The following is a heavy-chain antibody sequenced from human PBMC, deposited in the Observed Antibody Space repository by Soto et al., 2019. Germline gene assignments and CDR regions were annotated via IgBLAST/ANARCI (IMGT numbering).Heavy chain of an antibody. CDR2: IIPIFGTA. CDR1: GGTFSSYA. J-gene: IGHJ4*02. D-gene: IGHD6-13*01. Sequence: APVKVSCKASGGTFSSYAISGVRQAPGQGLEWMGGIIPIFGTANYAQKFQGRVTITADESTSTAYMELSSLRSEDTAVYYCARDQGIAAAVPYFDYWGQGTLVTVSS. V-gene: IGHV1-69*13. CDR3: ARDQGIAAAVPYFDY.